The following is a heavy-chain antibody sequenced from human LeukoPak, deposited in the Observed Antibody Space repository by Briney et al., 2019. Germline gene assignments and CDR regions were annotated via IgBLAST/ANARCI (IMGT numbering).Heavy chain of an antibody. V-gene: IGHV1-24*01. D-gene: IGHD3-9*01. CDR1: GYTLTELS. Sequence: ASVKVSCKVSGYTLTELSMHWVRQAPGKGLEWMGGFDPEDGETIYAQKFQGRVTMTEDTSTDTAYMELSSLRSEDTAVYYCATGKGLGLRYFDWLLYSSWGQGTLVTVSS. J-gene: IGHJ4*02. CDR2: FDPEDGET. CDR3: ATGKGLGLRYFDWLLYSS.